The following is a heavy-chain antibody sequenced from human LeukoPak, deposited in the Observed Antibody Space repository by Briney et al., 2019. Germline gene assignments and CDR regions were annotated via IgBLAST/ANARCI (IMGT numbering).Heavy chain of an antibody. V-gene: IGHV3-43*02. D-gene: IGHD3-10*01. Sequence: GGSLRLSCAASGFAFDDYAMHWVRQAPGKGLEWVSLISGDGGSTYYADSVKGRFTISRDNSKNSLYLQMNSLRTEDTALYYCATTYYYGSGTPGDYWGQGTLVTVSS. J-gene: IGHJ4*02. CDR2: ISGDGGST. CDR1: GFAFDDYA. CDR3: ATTYYYGSGTPGDY.